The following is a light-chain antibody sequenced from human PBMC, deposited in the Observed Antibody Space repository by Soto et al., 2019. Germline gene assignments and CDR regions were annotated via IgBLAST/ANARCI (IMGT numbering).Light chain of an antibody. CDR1: QSVSNN. CDR3: QQYNNWPPYT. Sequence: EIVMTQSPATLSVSPGERATLSCRASQSVSNNLARYQQKPGQAPRLLIYGASTRATGIPARFSGSGSGTDFTLSISSLQSEDFAVYYCQQYNNWPPYTFGQGTKLEIK. V-gene: IGKV3-15*01. CDR2: GAS. J-gene: IGKJ2*01.